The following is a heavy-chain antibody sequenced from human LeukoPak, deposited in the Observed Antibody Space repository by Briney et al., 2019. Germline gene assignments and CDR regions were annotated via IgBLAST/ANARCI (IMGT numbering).Heavy chain of an antibody. CDR3: ARVTYGSGIDY. J-gene: IGHJ4*02. D-gene: IGHD3-10*01. CDR1: GFTFSSYS. V-gene: IGHV3-21*01. Sequence: GGSLRLSCAASGFTFSSYSMNWVRQAPGKGLEWVSSISSSGSYIYYADSVKGRFTISRDNAKNSLYLQMNSLRAEDTAVYYCARVTYGSGIDYWGQGTLVTVSS. CDR2: ISSSGSYI.